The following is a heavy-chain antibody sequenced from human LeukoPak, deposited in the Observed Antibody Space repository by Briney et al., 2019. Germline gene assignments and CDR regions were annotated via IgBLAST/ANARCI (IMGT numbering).Heavy chain of an antibody. V-gene: IGHV4-4*07. CDR1: GGSLSSDF. J-gene: IGHJ4*02. CDR3: AKDLAY. Sequence: SETLSLTCTVSGGSLSSDFWHWIRQPAGKGLEWIGRIYTTGSTDYNPSLKNRITISVNTSKKQVSLKMSSVTAADAAVYYCAKDLAYWGQGTLVTVSS. CDR2: IYTTGST.